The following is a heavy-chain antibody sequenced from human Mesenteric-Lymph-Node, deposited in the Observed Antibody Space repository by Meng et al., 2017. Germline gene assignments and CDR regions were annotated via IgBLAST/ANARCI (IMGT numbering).Heavy chain of an antibody. Sequence: GSLRLSCTVSGYSISSGYYWGWIRQPPGKGLEWIGSIYHSGNTYYNPSLKSRVTISVDTSKNQFSLKLSTVTAADTAVYYCARDNGGHYYGSGSYGRPLDYWGQGTLVTVSS. CDR1: GYSISSGYY. J-gene: IGHJ4*02. D-gene: IGHD3-10*01. CDR2: IYHSGNT. CDR3: ARDNGGHYYGSGSYGRPLDY. V-gene: IGHV4-38-2*02.